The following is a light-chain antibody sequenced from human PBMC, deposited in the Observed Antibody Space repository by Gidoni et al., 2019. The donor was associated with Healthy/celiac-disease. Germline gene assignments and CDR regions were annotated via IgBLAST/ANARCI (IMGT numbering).Light chain of an antibody. J-gene: IGKJ2*01. V-gene: IGKV1-33*01. CDR1: QDISNY. CDR3: QQYDNLPYT. Sequence: DIQMNQCPSSLSASVGDRVTITCQANQDISNYLNWYQQKPGKAPKLLIYDASNLETGVPSRCSGSGSRTDFTFTISSLQPEDIATYYCQQYDNLPYTFSQGTKLEIK. CDR2: DAS.